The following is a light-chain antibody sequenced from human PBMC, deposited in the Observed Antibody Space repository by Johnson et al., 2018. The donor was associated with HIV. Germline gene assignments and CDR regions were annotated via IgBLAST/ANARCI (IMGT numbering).Light chain of an antibody. CDR2: NNS. V-gene: IGLV1-51*01. Sequence: QSVLTQPPSVSAAPGQKVTISCSGSRSNIGNNYVSWYQQLPGTAPKLLISNNSKRPSGIPDRFSGSNSGTSATLAITGLQTGDEADYYCGAWDSSLSAYVFGTGTQVTV. CDR1: RSNIGNNY. CDR3: GAWDSSLSAYV. J-gene: IGLJ1*01.